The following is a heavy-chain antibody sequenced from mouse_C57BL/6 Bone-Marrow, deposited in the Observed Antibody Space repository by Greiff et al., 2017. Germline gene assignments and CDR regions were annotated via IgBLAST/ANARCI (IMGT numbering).Heavy chain of an antibody. CDR1: GYTFTSYW. CDR2: IDPSDSYT. CDR3: ARDGSSYNYAMDY. Sequence: VQLQQPGAELVMPGASVKLSCKASGYTFTSYWMHWVKQRPGQGLEWIGEIDPSDSYTNYNQKFKGKSTLTVDKSSSTAYMQLSSLTSEDSAVYYCARDGSSYNYAMDYWGQGTSVTGSS. J-gene: IGHJ4*01. V-gene: IGHV1-69*01. D-gene: IGHD1-1*01.